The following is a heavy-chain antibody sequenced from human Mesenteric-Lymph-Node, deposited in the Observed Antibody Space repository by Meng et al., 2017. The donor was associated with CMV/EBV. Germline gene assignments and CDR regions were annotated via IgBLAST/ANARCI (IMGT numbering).Heavy chain of an antibody. V-gene: IGHV4-39*07. CDR1: GFSLSTSGVG. CDR3: ARGLRRWLQLDAFDI. J-gene: IGHJ3*02. D-gene: IGHD5-24*01. Sequence: SGPTLVKPTQTLTLTCTFSGFSLSTSGVGVGWIRQPPGKGLEWIGEINHSGSTNYNPSLKSRVTISVDTSKNQFSLKLSSVTAADTAVYYCARGLRRWLQLDAFDIWGQGTMVTVSS. CDR2: INHSGST.